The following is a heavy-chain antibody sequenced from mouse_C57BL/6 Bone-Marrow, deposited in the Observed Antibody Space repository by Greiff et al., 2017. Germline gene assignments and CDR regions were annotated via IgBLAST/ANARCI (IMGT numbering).Heavy chain of an antibody. J-gene: IGHJ1*03. D-gene: IGHD1-1*01. CDR3: TTSIYYYGSSYWYFDV. CDR2: IDPENGDT. Sequence: VQLQQSGAGLVRPGASVKLSCTASGFNIKDDYMHWVKQRPEQGLEWIGWIDPENGDTEYASKFQGKATITADTSSNTAYLQLSSLTSEDTAVYYCTTSIYYYGSSYWYFDVWGTGTTVTVSS. V-gene: IGHV14-4*01. CDR1: GFNIKDDY.